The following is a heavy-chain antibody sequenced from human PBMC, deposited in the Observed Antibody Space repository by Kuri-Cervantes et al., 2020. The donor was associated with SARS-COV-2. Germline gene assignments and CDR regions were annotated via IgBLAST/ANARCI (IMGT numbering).Heavy chain of an antibody. CDR2: INSDGTTT. CDR3: VRVGGYASSWYDY. J-gene: IGHJ4*02. Sequence: GGSLRLSCTASGFIFSDYYMTWIRQAPGKGLEWVSRINSDGTTTNYADSVKGRFTISRDNAKDTVFLQISSLRVDDTAVYYCVRVGGYASSWYDYWGQGTLVTVSS. CDR1: GFIFSDYY. V-gene: IGHV3-74*01. D-gene: IGHD6-13*01.